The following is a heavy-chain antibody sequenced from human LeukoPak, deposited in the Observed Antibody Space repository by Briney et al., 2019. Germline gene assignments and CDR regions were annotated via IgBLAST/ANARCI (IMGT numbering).Heavy chain of an antibody. Sequence: SETLSLTCTVSGGSISSYYWSCIRQPPGKGLEWIGYIYYSGSTNYNRSLKSRVTISLDTSKNQFSLKLSSVTAADTAVYYCARDYCSSTSCYVHHWGQGTLVTVSS. CDR3: ARDYCSSTSCYVHH. J-gene: IGHJ1*01. CDR2: IYYSGST. CDR1: GGSISSYY. D-gene: IGHD2-2*01. V-gene: IGHV4-59*01.